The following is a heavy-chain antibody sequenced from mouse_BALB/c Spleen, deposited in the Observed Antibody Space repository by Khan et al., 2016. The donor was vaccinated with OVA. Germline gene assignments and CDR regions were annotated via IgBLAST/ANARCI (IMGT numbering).Heavy chain of an antibody. CDR1: GYSITSNYA. J-gene: IGHJ4*01. V-gene: IGHV3-2*02. D-gene: IGHD1-1*01. Sequence: LQQSGPGLVKPSQSLSLTCTVTGYSITSNYAWNWIRQFPGNKLEWMGYISYSGRTSYIPSLKSRISITRDTSKNQFFLQLNSVTTEDTATYYCARGNYYGYAMDYWGQGTSVTVSS. CDR3: ARGNYYGYAMDY. CDR2: ISYSGRT.